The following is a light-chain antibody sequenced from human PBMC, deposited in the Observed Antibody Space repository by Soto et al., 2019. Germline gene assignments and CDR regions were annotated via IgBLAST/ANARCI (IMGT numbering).Light chain of an antibody. Sequence: QSALTQPASVSGSPGQSITISCNGTSSDVGSQNFVSWHQQRPGKAPKFIIDGVTNRPSGVSNRFSGSKSGNTASLTISGLQADDEADYYCSSFSSSYTWVFGGGTKLTVL. CDR3: SSFSSSYTWV. CDR1: SSDVGSQNF. J-gene: IGLJ3*02. CDR2: GVT. V-gene: IGLV2-14*01.